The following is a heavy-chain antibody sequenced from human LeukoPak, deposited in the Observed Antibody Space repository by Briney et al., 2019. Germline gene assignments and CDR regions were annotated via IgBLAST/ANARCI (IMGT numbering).Heavy chain of an antibody. CDR1: GFTPSSYA. Sequence: GGSLRLSCAVSGFTPSSYAIHWVRQAPGKGPEWVAVISQDGTNKHYADSVRGRFTISRDNSKNTLYLQINSLRPEDTAVYYCARDPQRSYSGYEIDYWGQGTLVTVSS. D-gene: IGHD5-12*01. J-gene: IGHJ4*02. V-gene: IGHV3-30*04. CDR2: ISQDGTNK. CDR3: ARDPQRSYSGYEIDY.